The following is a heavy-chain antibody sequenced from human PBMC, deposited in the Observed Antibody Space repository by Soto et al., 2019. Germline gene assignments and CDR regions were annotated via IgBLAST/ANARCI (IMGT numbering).Heavy chain of an antibody. V-gene: IGHV3-30*18. CDR3: AKGFSYSVIDY. CDR1: GFTFSTYG. CDR2: ISYDGSNK. J-gene: IGHJ4*02. D-gene: IGHD5-18*01. Sequence: QVQLVESGGGVVQPGRSLRLSCAASGFTFSTYGMHWVRQAPGKGLEWVAVISYDGSNKYYADSVKGRFTISRDNSKNTLYLQRRSLRAEDTAVYYCAKGFSYSVIDYWGQGTLVTVSS.